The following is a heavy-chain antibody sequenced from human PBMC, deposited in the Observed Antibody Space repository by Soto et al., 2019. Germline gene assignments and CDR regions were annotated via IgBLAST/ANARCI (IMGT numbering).Heavy chain of an antibody. D-gene: IGHD5-12*01. V-gene: IGHV4-59*08. CDR1: GGSISSYY. Sequence: QVQLQESGPGLVKPSETLSLTCTVSGGSISSYYWSWIRQPPGKGLEWIGYIDYSGSTNYNPSLKSRVTISVDTSKSQFSLKLSFVTAADTAVYYCARLDTVATSVDYWGQGTLVTVSS. CDR2: IDYSGST. J-gene: IGHJ4*02. CDR3: ARLDTVATSVDY.